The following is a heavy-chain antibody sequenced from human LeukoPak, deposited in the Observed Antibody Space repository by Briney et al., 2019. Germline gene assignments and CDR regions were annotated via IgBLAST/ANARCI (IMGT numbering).Heavy chain of an antibody. D-gene: IGHD3-10*01. CDR1: GGSISSSSYY. J-gene: IGHJ6*02. Sequence: SETLSLTCTVSGGSISSSSYYWGWIRQPPGKGLEWIGSIYYSGSTYYNPSLKSRVTISVDTSKNQFSLKLSSVTAADTAVYYCAREYYYGSGSPPHNYYYYYGMDVWGQGTTVTVSS. V-gene: IGHV4-39*07. CDR3: AREYYYGSGSPPHNYYYYYGMDV. CDR2: IYYSGST.